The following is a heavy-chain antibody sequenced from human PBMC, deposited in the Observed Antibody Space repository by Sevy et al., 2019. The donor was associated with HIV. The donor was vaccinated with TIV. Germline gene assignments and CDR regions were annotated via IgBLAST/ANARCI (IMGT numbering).Heavy chain of an antibody. D-gene: IGHD3-22*01. J-gene: IGHJ3*02. V-gene: IGHV3-23*01. CDR3: AKPTLIVVVITPDAFDI. CDR1: GFTFSSYA. CDR2: ISGSGGST. Sequence: GGSLRLSCAASGFTFSSYAMSWVRQAPGKGLEWVSAISGSGGSTYYADSVKGRFTISRDNSKNTLYLQMNSLRAEDTAVDYCAKPTLIVVVITPDAFDIWGQGTMVTVSS.